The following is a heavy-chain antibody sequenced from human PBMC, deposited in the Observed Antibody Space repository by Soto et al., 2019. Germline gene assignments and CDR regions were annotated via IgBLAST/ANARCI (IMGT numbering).Heavy chain of an antibody. V-gene: IGHV3-30*03. CDR1: GFTFSSYG. D-gene: IGHD4-17*01. Sequence: GGSLRLSCAASGFTFSSYGMNWVRQAPGKGLEWVAVISYDGSNKYYADSVKGRFTISRDNSKNTLYLQMNSLRAADTAVYYCARDYGDYSFFFDYWGQGALVTVSS. CDR2: ISYDGSNK. J-gene: IGHJ4*02. CDR3: ARDYGDYSFFFDY.